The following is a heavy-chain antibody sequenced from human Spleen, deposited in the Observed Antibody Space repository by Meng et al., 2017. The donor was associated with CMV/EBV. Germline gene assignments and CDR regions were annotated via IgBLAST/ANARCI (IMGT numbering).Heavy chain of an antibody. D-gene: IGHD3-3*01. CDR3: ARVRVTYYESWSGAYGMDV. Sequence: GESLKISCAASGFTFSSHWMCWVRQAPGKGLEWVAKIKGDGSEKYYVDSVKGRFTISRDNAKNSQYLQMNSLRVEDTAVYYCARVRVTYYESWSGAYGMDVWGQGATVTVSS. CDR2: IKGDGSEK. J-gene: IGHJ6*02. CDR1: GFTFSSHW. V-gene: IGHV3-7*01.